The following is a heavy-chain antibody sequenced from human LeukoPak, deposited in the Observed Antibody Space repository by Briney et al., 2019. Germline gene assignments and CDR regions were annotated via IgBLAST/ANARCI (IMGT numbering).Heavy chain of an antibody. Sequence: SGGSLRLSCAASGFNLIDYWMHWLRQAPGKGLVWVSRLGTDGTYTNYADSVKGRFTISIDNAKNTLYLQMDSLRAEDTAFYYCVRDPSSSGSWFDLWGQGTLVTVSS. CDR1: GFNLIDYW. V-gene: IGHV3-74*01. CDR3: VRDPSSSGSWFDL. J-gene: IGHJ5*02. D-gene: IGHD1-14*01. CDR2: LGTDGTYT.